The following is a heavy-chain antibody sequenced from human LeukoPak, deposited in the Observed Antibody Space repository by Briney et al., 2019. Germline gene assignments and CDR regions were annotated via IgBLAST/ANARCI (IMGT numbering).Heavy chain of an antibody. CDR3: ARQLAGLAPPGFIDS. CDR1: SGSISSPY. D-gene: IGHD3-3*02. CDR2: IYYGGST. V-gene: IGHV4-59*08. Sequence: SETLSLTCTVSSGSISSPYWTWIRQPPGKGLEWIGYIYYGGSTDYSPSLKSRATISLDTSKNQFSLHLTSVTAADTAVYYCARQLAGLAPPGFIDSWGQGTLVTVSS. J-gene: IGHJ4*02.